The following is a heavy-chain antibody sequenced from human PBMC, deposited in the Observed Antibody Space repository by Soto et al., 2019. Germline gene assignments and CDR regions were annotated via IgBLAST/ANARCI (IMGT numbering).Heavy chain of an antibody. Sequence: SETLSLTCTVSGGSISSYYWSWIRQPPGKGLEWIGYIYYSGSTNYNPSLKRRVTISVDTSKNQFSLKLSSVTAADTAVYYCARLGGSGTLDYWGQGTLVTVSS. CDR1: GGSISSYY. CDR2: IYYSGST. V-gene: IGHV4-59*08. CDR3: ARLGGSGTLDY. J-gene: IGHJ4*02. D-gene: IGHD3-10*01.